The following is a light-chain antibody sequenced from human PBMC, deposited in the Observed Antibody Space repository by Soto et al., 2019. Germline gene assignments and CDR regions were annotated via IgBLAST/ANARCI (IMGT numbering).Light chain of an antibody. V-gene: IGKV1-5*03. CDR2: KAS. Sequence: DIQMTQSPSTLSGSVGDRVTITCRASQTISSWLAWYQQKPGKAPKLLIYKASTLKSGVPSRFSGSGSGTDFTLTISSLQPEDFATYYCQQSYSTLETFGQGTKVDIK. CDR1: QTISSW. CDR3: QQSYSTLET. J-gene: IGKJ1*01.